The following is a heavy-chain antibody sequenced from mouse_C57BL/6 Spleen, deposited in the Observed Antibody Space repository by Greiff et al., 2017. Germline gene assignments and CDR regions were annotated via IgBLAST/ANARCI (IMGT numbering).Heavy chain of an antibody. Sequence: VQLQQSGTVLARPGASVKMSCKTSGYTFTSYWMHWVKQRPGQGLEWIGAIYPGNSDTSYNQKFKGKAKLTAVTSASTAYMELSSLTDEDSAVYYCTRKAGYGSCDWFAYWGQGTLVTVSA. J-gene: IGHJ3*01. CDR2: IYPGNSDT. CDR3: TRKAGYGSCDWFAY. D-gene: IGHD1-1*02. V-gene: IGHV1-5*01. CDR1: GYTFTSYW.